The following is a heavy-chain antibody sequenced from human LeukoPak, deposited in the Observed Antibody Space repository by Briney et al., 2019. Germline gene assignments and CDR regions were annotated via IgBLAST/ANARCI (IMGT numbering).Heavy chain of an antibody. Sequence: SETLSLTCAVSGGSTSSSNWWSWVRQPPGKGLEWIGEIYHSESTNYNPSLKSRVTFSVDKSKNQFSLKLTSVTAADTAVYYCARDLDYYDSSGYTYYFDYWGQGTLVTVSS. D-gene: IGHD3-22*01. CDR2: IYHSEST. CDR3: ARDLDYYDSSGYTYYFDY. CDR1: GGSTSSSNW. V-gene: IGHV4-4*02. J-gene: IGHJ4*02.